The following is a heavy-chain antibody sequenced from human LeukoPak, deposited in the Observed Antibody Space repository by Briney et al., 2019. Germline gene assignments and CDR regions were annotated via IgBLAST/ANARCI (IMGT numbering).Heavy chain of an antibody. D-gene: IGHD3-9*01. V-gene: IGHV3-33*01. J-gene: IGHJ4*02. CDR3: ARAGYDILTGYITPIDY. Sequence: PGGSLRLSCAASGFTFSSYGIHWVRQAPGKGLEWVAVIWYDGSNKYYADSVKGRFTISRDNSKNTLYLQMNSLRAEDTAVYYCARAGYDILTGYITPIDYWGQGTLVTVSS. CDR2: IWYDGSNK. CDR1: GFTFSSYG.